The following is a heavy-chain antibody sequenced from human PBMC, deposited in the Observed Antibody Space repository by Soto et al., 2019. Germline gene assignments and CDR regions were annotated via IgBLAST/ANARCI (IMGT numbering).Heavy chain of an antibody. CDR1: GYTFTYYG. CDR3: ARISQSDFWSGYYYFFDY. J-gene: IGHJ4*02. V-gene: IGHV1-18*01. CDR2: ITAFNGNT. D-gene: IGHD3-3*01. Sequence: QVHLVQSGAEVEKPGASVKVSCKASGYTFTYYGISWVRQAPGQGLQWMGWITAFNGNTKYAQQFQGRVTMTTDTSTSKAYMELRSFESDDTAVYYCARISQSDFWSGYYYFFDYWGQGTLVTVSS.